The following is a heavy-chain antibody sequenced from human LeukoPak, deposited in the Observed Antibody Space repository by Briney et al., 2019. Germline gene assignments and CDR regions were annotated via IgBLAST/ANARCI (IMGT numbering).Heavy chain of an antibody. V-gene: IGHV3-66*01. J-gene: IGHJ3*01. CDR2: FYIDGST. D-gene: IGHD3-22*01. Sequence: GGSLRLSSAASGFSVSSNYMSWVRQAPGKGLEWVSVFYIDGSTYYADSVKARFTFSRDNSKNTLYLQMNSLRAEDTAVYYCARSYDSRYPFDVWGQGTMVTVSS. CDR3: ARSYDSRYPFDV. CDR1: GFSVSSNY.